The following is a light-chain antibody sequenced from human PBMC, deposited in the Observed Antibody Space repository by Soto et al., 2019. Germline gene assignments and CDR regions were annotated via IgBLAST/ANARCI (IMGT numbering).Light chain of an antibody. V-gene: IGLV2-14*01. CDR3: CSKTSTTTLV. Sequence: QSALTQPASVSGSPGQSITIPCTGTSSDVGGYKYVSWYQQVPGKVPKLIIFEVHNRPSGISNRFSGSKSGNTASLTISGLQPEDEGDYYCCSKTSTTTLVFGGGTKVTVL. CDR1: SSDVGGYKY. CDR2: EVH. J-gene: IGLJ3*02.